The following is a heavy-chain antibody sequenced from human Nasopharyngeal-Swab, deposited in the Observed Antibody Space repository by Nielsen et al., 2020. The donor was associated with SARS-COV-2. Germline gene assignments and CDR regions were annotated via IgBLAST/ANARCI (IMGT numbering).Heavy chain of an antibody. V-gene: IGHV4-61*02. CDR1: GGSISRGRYY. CDR3: ARGVGEDKTYYFDY. CDR2: IYTSGST. D-gene: IGHD3-10*01. Sequence: SETLSLTCTVSGGSISRGRYYWIWIRQPAGKGLEWIGRIYTSGSTNYNPSLKSRVTISVDTHKNQFTLKLSSVTAADTAVYYCARGVGEDKTYYFDYWGQGTLVTVSS. J-gene: IGHJ4*02.